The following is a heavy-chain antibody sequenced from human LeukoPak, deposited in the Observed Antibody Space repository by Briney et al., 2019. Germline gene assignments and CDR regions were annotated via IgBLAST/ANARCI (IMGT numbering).Heavy chain of an antibody. CDR3: ARSQFDY. CDR1: GFAFSSYW. J-gene: IGHJ4*02. Sequence: GGSLRLSCATSGFAFSSYWMLWVRQHPGEGLVWVSRISGDGSITTYADSVKGRFTISRDNTKNILYLQMNSLRDEDTATYYCARSQFDYWGQGILVTVSS. V-gene: IGHV3-74*01. CDR2: ISGDGSIT.